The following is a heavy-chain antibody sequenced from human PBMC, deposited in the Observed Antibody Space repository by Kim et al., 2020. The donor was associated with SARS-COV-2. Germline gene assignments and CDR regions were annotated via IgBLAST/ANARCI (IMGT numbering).Heavy chain of an antibody. Sequence: GGSLRLSCAASGFTFSSYGMHWVRQAPGKGLEWVAVIWYDGSNKYYADSVKGRFTISRDNSKNTLYLQMNSLRAEDTAVYYCARVGQYSSGVSAVDYWGQGTLVTVSS. CDR3: ARVGQYSSGVSAVDY. J-gene: IGHJ4*02. CDR1: GFTFSSYG. V-gene: IGHV3-33*01. D-gene: IGHD6-19*01. CDR2: IWYDGSNK.